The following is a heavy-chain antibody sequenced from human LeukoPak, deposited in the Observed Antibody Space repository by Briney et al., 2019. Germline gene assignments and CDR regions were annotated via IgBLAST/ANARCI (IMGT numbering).Heavy chain of an antibody. CDR2: IYYSGTT. V-gene: IGHV4-30-4*01. CDR3: ARYRCTTATCGFDP. D-gene: IGHD2/OR15-2a*01. Sequence: SQTLSLTCTVSGGSITSNDHYWSWIRQTPGQGLEWIGNIYYSGTTYYDPSLKSRVSISVDTSKSQFSPNLSSVTAADTAVYYCARYRCTTATCGFDPWGQGALVTVSS. J-gene: IGHJ5*02. CDR1: GGSITSNDHY.